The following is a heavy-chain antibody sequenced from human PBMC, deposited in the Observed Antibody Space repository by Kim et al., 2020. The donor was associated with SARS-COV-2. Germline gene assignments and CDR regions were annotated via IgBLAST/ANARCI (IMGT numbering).Heavy chain of an antibody. Sequence: SETLSLTCTVSGDSVTSTTHYWSWIRQPPGKGREWIGYIDYSGSTNYNPSLQSRVTISLDTSRNQFSLRLTSVTAADTAVYYCARTGIIGAYYFDFWGQG. CDR1: GDSVTSTTHY. V-gene: IGHV4-61*01. CDR3: ARTGIIGAYYFDF. D-gene: IGHD3-16*02. CDR2: IDYSGST. J-gene: IGHJ4*02.